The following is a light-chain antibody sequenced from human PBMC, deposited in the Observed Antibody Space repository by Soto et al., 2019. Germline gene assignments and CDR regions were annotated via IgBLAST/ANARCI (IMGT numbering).Light chain of an antibody. J-gene: IGKJ3*01. CDR1: QSVSSN. CDR3: QQYNNCPVT. CDR2: DAS. Sequence: EIVMTQSQATLSVSPGERATLSCRASQSVSSNLAWYQQKPGQAPRLLIYDASPRATGIPARFSGSGSGTEFTLTISILQSEDFAVYYCQQYNNCPVTFGPATKVDIK. V-gene: IGKV3-15*01.